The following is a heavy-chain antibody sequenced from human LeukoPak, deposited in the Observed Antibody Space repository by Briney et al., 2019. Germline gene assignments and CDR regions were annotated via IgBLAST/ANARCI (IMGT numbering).Heavy chain of an antibody. V-gene: IGHV1-18*01. CDR3: ARAYCSSTSCYPFDS. CDR2: ISAYNGNT. D-gene: IGHD2-2*01. CDR1: GYTFTSYG. Sequence: ASVKVSCKASGYTFTSYGISWVRQAPGQGLEWMGWISAYNGNTNYAQKLQGRVTMTTDTSTSTAYMELRSLRSDDTAVYYCARAYCSSTSCYPFDSWGQGTLVTVSS. J-gene: IGHJ4*02.